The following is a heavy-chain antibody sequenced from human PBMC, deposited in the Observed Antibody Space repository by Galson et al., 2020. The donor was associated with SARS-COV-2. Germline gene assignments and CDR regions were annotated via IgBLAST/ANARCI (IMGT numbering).Heavy chain of an antibody. J-gene: IGHJ4*02. CDR1: GFAFDEYT. D-gene: IGHD1-26*01. CDR3: TTWVFDY. CDR2: ISEDCGSV. Sequence: GESLKISCAASGFAFDEYTMHWVRQTPGKGLEWVSLISEDCGSVDYADSVKGRFTISRDNSKSSLFLQMNNLRFEDTALYYCTTWVFDYWGQATLVTVSS. V-gene: IGHV3-43*01.